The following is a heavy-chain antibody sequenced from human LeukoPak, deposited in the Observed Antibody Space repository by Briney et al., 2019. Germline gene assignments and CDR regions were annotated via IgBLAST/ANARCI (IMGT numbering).Heavy chain of an antibody. V-gene: IGHV4-39*07. J-gene: IGHJ4*02. CDR3: ARVTPAGAWLGYFDY. D-gene: IGHD6-19*01. Sequence: SETLSLTCTVSGGSISSSTYYWGWIRQSPGKGLEWVGSVHYSGGSYYSPSLKSRVTISLNTSKNQFSLELSSVTAADTAVYYCARVTPAGAWLGYFDYWGQGTLVTVPS. CDR2: VHYSGGS. CDR1: GGSISSSTYY.